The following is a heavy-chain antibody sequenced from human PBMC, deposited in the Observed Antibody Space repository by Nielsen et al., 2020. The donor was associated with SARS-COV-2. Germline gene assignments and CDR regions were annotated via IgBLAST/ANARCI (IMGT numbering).Heavy chain of an antibody. Sequence: GGSLRLSCTASGFTFGDYAMSWFRQAPGKGLEWVGFIRSKAYGGTTEYAASVKGRFTISRDDSKSIAYLQMNSLKTEDTAVYYCTRDSTDWLLYYFDYWGQGTLVTVSS. J-gene: IGHJ4*02. V-gene: IGHV3-49*03. D-gene: IGHD3-9*01. CDR3: TRDSTDWLLYYFDY. CDR2: IRSKAYGGTT. CDR1: GFTFGDYA.